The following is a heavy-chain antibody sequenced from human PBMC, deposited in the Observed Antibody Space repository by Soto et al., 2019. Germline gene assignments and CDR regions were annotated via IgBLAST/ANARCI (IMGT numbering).Heavy chain of an antibody. CDR3: ARAVRAMVRGVMRDSYYYYYMDV. CDR2: INHSGST. V-gene: IGHV4-34*01. D-gene: IGHD3-10*01. Sequence: SETLSLTCAVYGGSFSGYYWSWIRQPPGKGLEWIGEINHSGSTNYNPSLKSRVTISVDTSKNQFSLKLSSVTAADTAVYYCARAVRAMVRGVMRDSYYYYYMDVWGKGTTVTVSS. CDR1: GGSFSGYY. J-gene: IGHJ6*03.